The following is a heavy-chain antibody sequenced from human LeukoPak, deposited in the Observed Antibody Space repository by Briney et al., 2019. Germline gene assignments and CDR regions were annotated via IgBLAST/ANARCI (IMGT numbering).Heavy chain of an antibody. CDR2: INHSGST. Sequence: SETLSLTFAVYGGSFSGYYWSWIRQPPGKGLGWIGEINHSGSTNYNPSLKSRVTISVDTSKNQFSLKLSSVTAADTAVYYCARGYSYYYYYMDVWGKGTTVTVSS. D-gene: IGHD4-11*01. CDR1: GGSFSGYY. CDR3: ARGYSYYYYYMDV. V-gene: IGHV4-34*01. J-gene: IGHJ6*03.